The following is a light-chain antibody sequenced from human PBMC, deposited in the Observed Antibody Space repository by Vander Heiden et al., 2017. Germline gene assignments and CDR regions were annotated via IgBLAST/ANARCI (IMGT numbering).Light chain of an antibody. J-gene: IGLJ2*01. CDR1: KLGDKF. V-gene: IGLV3-1*01. CDR3: QAWDSTNTVV. Sequence: SYELTQSPSVSVSPGQTASITCSGHKLGDKFASWYQQKPGQSPVLVIYLDTKRPSGIPERFSGSNSGNTATLTISGTQAMDEADYYCQAWDSTNTVVFGGGTKLTGL. CDR2: LDT.